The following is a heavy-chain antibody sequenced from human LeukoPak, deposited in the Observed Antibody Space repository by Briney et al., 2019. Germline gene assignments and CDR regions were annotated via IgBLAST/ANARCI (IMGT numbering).Heavy chain of an antibody. CDR3: ARGYSGSYYKAFDI. J-gene: IGHJ3*02. V-gene: IGHV1-2*02. CDR1: GYTFTGYY. D-gene: IGHD1-26*01. Sequence: GASVKVSCKASGYTFTGYYMHWVRQAPGQELEWMGWINPNSGGTNYAQKFQGRVTMTRDTSISTAYMELSRLRSDDTAVYYCARGYSGSYYKAFDIWGQGTMVTVSS. CDR2: INPNSGGT.